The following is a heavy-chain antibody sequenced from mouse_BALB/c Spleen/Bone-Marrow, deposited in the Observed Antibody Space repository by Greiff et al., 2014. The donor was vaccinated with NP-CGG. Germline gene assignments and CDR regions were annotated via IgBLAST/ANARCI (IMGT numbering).Heavy chain of an antibody. V-gene: IGHV2-9*02. J-gene: IGHJ4*01. CDR1: GFSFTSYG. Sequence: VKLVESGPGLVAPSQSLSITCTVSGFSFTSYGVHWVRQPPGKGLEWLGVIWADGSTNYNSALMSRLSISKDNSKSQVFSKMNSLQTDDTAMYYCSRITTATGAMDYWGQGTSVTVPS. CDR2: IWADGST. D-gene: IGHD1-2*01. CDR3: SRITTATGAMDY.